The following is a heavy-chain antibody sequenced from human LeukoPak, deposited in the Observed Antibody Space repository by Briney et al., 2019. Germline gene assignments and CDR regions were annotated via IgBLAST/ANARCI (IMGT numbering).Heavy chain of an antibody. D-gene: IGHD2-2*01. Sequence: SVKVSCKASGYTFTSYAMHWVRQAPGQRLEWMGGIIPIFGTANYAQKFQGRVTITADESTSTAYMELSSLRSEDTAVYYCARNAVPDRPFSGMDVWGKGTTVTVSS. CDR3: ARNAVPDRPFSGMDV. J-gene: IGHJ6*04. V-gene: IGHV1-69*13. CDR1: GYTFTSYA. CDR2: IIPIFGTA.